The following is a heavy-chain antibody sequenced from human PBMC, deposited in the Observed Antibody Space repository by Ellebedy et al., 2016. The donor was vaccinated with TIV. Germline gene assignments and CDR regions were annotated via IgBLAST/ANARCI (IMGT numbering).Heavy chain of an antibody. D-gene: IGHD3-3*01. CDR1: GFTFSRYS. Sequence: GESLKISCAASGFTFSRYSMHWVRQAPGKGPEWVANIQQRGIEKNYVDSVKGRFTISRDNAKNSLYLQMNSLRVEDTAVYYCARGPATIFGVVKPLDCWGQGALVTVSS. J-gene: IGHJ4*02. V-gene: IGHV3-7*01. CDR3: ARGPATIFGVVKPLDC. CDR2: IQQRGIEK.